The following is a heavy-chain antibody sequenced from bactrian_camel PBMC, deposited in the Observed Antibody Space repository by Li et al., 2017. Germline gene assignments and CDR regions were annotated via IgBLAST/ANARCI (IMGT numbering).Heavy chain of an antibody. V-gene: IGHV3S6*01. Sequence: HVQLVESGGGLVQPGGSLRLSCAASGFTFSSFWMYWVRQAPGKGLEWVSSIYSDGSYTDYADSVRGRFTISRDNAKNTVYLQMNSLKSEDTALYYCATTSTARYGLGEVNSGEYEYSYWGQGTQVTVS. CDR1: GFTFSSFW. CDR2: IYSDGSYT. CDR3: ATTSTARYGLGEVNSGEYEYSY. J-gene: IGHJ4*01. D-gene: IGHD5*01.